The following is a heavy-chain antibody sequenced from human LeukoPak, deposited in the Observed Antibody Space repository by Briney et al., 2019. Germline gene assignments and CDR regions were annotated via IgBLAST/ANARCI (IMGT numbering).Heavy chain of an antibody. J-gene: IGHJ4*02. CDR3: ARSCYGDYYFDY. D-gene: IGHD4-17*01. CDR1: GFTFSSYG. CDR2: IWYDGSNK. V-gene: IGHV3-33*01. Sequence: GGSLRLSCAASGFTFSSYGMHWVRQVPGKGLEWVAVIWYDGSNKYYADSVKGRFTISRDNSKNTLYLQMNSLRAEDTAVYYCARSCYGDYYFDYWGQGTLVTVSS.